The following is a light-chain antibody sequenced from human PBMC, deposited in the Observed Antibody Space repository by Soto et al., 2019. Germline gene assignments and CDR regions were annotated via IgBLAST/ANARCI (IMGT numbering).Light chain of an antibody. J-gene: IGKJ2*01. V-gene: IGKV3-11*01. CDR1: QSVSSS. CDR2: GAS. CDR3: QHRTNWEYT. Sequence: EIVLTQSPATLSLSPGERATQSCRASQSVSSSLAWYQQKPGQAPRLLIYGASKRAPGIPVRFSASGSGTDFSLTISSLEPEDFAVYSCQHRTNWEYTFGQGTKVHIK.